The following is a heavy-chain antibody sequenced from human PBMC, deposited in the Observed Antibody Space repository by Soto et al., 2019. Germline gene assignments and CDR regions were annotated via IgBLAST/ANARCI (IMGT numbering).Heavy chain of an antibody. CDR1: GYTFTGYY. J-gene: IGHJ3*02. V-gene: IGHV1-2*04. D-gene: IGHD2-15*01. CDR3: AREYCSGGRCYYSAFDI. CDR2: INPNSGGT. Sequence: GASVKVSCKASGYTFTGYYMHWGRQAPGQGLEWMGWINPNSGGTNYAQKFQGWVTMTRDTSISTAYMELSRLRSDDTAVYYCAREYCSGGRCYYSAFDIWGQGTMVTVSS.